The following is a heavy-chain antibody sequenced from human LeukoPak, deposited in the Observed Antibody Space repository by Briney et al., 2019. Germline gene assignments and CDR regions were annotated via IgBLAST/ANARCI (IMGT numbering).Heavy chain of an antibody. CDR2: IYHSGST. CDR3: ARSIQLWPHSTFDY. V-gene: IGHV4-30-2*01. J-gene: IGHJ4*02. Sequence: PSETLSLTCAVSGGSISSGGYSWSWIRQPPGKGLEWIGYIYHSGSTYYHPSLKSRVTISVDTSKNQFSLKLSSVTAADTAVYYCARSIQLWPHSTFDYWGQGTLVTVSS. D-gene: IGHD5-18*01. CDR1: GGSISSGGYS.